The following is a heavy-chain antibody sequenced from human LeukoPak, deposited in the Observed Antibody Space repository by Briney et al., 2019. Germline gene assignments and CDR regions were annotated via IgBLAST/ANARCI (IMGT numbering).Heavy chain of an antibody. CDR1: DGSINNYY. CDR3: ARRYRGFFDY. D-gene: IGHD3-16*02. J-gene: IGHJ4*02. Sequence: PSETLSLTCTVSDGSINNYYWTWIRQPPGKGLEWIGCIHYSGSTNYNPSLRSRVTISVDTSKRQFSLKVNSVTAADTAVYYCARRYRGFFDYWGQGILVTVSS. V-gene: IGHV4-59*01. CDR2: IHYSGST.